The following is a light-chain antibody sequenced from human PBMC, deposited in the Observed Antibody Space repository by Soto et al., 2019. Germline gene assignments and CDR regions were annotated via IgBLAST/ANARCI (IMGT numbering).Light chain of an antibody. Sequence: QSVLTKPASVSGSPGQSITISCTGTSSDVGAYNLVSWYQQHPGKAPKLMIYEGSKRPSGVSNRFSGSKSGNTASLTISGLQAEDEADYYCCSYAGSSTEVFGTGTKLTVL. V-gene: IGLV2-23*01. CDR1: SSDVGAYNL. J-gene: IGLJ1*01. CDR3: CSYAGSSTEV. CDR2: EGS.